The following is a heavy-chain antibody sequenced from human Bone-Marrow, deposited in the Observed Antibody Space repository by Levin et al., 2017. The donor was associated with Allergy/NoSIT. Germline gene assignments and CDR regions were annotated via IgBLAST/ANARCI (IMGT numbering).Heavy chain of an antibody. CDR3: ARGHFPYYYYGMDV. J-gene: IGHJ6*02. CDR1: GFTFTTYG. Sequence: ASVKVSCKASGFTFTTYGLTWVRQAPGRGLEWMGWVSAYSGNTNYALKLQDRVTMTTDTATNTAYMELSSLRSDDTAIYYCARGHFPYYYYGMDVWGQGTTVVVSS. CDR2: VSAYSGNT. V-gene: IGHV1-18*01.